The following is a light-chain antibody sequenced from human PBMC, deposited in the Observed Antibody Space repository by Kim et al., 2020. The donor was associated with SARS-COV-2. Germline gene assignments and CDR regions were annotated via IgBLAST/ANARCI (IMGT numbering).Light chain of an antibody. CDR3: TSQTSSGTWV. J-gene: IGLJ3*02. V-gene: IGLV2-14*03. Sequence: GQSITISCTGTSSDVGGFNHVSWYQQHPGKAPQLMIYEVTKRPSGVSNRFSGSKSGNTASLTISGLQTEDEADYYCTSQTSSGTWVFGGGTQLTVL. CDR1: SSDVGGFNH. CDR2: EVT.